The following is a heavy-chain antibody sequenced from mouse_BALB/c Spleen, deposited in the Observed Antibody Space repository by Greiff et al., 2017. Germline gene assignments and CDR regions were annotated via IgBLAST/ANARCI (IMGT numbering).Heavy chain of an antibody. CDR3: AIYYYGSSDY. J-gene: IGHJ2*01. CDR1: GYAFTNYL. V-gene: IGHV1-54*01. D-gene: IGHD1-1*01. CDR2: INPGSGGT. Sequence: QVQLKESGAELVRPGTSVTVSCKASGYAFTNYLIEWVKQRPGQGLVWIGVINPGSGGTNYNEKFKGKATQAADNSASTAYMQLSSLTADDSAVYFCAIYYYGSSDYWGQGTTLTVSS.